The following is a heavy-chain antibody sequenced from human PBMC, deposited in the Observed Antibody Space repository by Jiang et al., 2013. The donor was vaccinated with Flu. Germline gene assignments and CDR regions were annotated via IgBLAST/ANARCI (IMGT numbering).Heavy chain of an antibody. Sequence: KKPGESLKISCKGSGYSFTSYWIGWVRQMPGKGLEWMGIIYPGDSDTRYSPSFQGQVTISADKSISTAYLQWSSLKASDTAMYYCARHGDCSGGSCYSDWFDPWGQGTLVTVSS. CDR1: GYSFTSYW. CDR3: ARHGDCSGGSCYSDWFDP. CDR2: IYPGDSDT. V-gene: IGHV5-51*01. D-gene: IGHD2-15*01. J-gene: IGHJ5*02.